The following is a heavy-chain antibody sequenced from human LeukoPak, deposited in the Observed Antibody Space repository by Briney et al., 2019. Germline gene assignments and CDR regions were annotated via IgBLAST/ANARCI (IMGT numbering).Heavy chain of an antibody. Sequence: GESLKISCKGSGYDFTTFWIGWVPQMPGKGLEWMGIIFPGDPDTRYSPSFQGQVTISADKSISTAYLQWSSLKASDTAMYYCARHDTIRGVIVYFDYWGQGTLVTVSS. CDR2: IFPGDPDT. CDR3: ARHDTIRGVIVYFDY. D-gene: IGHD3-10*01. CDR1: GYDFTTFW. J-gene: IGHJ4*02. V-gene: IGHV5-51*01.